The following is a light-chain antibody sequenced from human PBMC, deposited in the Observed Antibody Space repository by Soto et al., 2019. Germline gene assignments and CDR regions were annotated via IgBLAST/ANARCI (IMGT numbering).Light chain of an antibody. CDR3: QHSYYRPLS. J-gene: IGKJ4*01. CDR2: WAS. CDR1: QGIASY. Sequence: TQSPYSLAASIGVRVTITCRASQGIASYLAWYQQKPGQPPKLLIYWASSRESGVPDRFSGSGSGTDFTLTICNLQAEDVAVYYCQHSYYRPLSSGGGTKVDIK. V-gene: IGKV4-1*01.